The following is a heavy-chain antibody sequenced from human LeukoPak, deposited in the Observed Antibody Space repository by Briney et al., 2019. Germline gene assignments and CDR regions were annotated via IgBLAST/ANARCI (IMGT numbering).Heavy chain of an antibody. D-gene: IGHD4-17*01. Sequence: SETLSLTCTVSGASIRTGLYYWSWIRQSPGKGLEWIGYIYYSGDTYYNPSLEGRLTISVDTSKNQFSLKLSSVTAADTAVYCCARLTTVTMMFDYWGQGTLVTVSS. CDR2: IYYSGDT. V-gene: IGHV4-30-4*08. J-gene: IGHJ4*02. CDR3: ARLTTVTMMFDY. CDR1: GASIRTGLYY.